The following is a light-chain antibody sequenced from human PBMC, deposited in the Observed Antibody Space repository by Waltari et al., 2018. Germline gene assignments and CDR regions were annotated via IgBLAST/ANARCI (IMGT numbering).Light chain of an antibody. V-gene: IGLV2-11*01. CDR3: CSYAGSYTFPRWV. CDR1: SSDVGGCTS. CDR2: DVS. Sequence: QSALTQPRSVSGSPGPSVPISCPGTSSDVGGCTSALWSQQHPGKAPKLMIYDVSKRPSGVPDRFSGSKSVNTASLTISGLQAEDEADYYCCSYAGSYTFPRWVFGGGTKLTVL. J-gene: IGLJ3*02.